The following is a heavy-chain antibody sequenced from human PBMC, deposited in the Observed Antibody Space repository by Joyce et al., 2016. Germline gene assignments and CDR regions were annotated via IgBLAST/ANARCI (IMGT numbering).Heavy chain of an antibody. Sequence: QLQLQESAPGLVGPSETLSLTCTVAGGSIIDSPYSWAWGRQSPGRGLEWIVGIYYSGSTYYNPSLKSRVTISVDTSRNQYSLNLTSMTTADTAVYYCARDTSPRSIDYWGRGTLVSVSS. V-gene: IGHV4-39*07. CDR2: IYYSGST. CDR1: GGSIIDSPYS. CDR3: ARDTSPRSIDY. J-gene: IGHJ4*02.